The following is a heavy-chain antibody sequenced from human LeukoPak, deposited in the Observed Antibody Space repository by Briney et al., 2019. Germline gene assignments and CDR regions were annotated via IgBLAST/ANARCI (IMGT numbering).Heavy chain of an antibody. CDR3: ARREYSSPPGVDS. CDR1: GFTFGDYA. CDR2: ISSSSSYI. J-gene: IGHJ4*02. V-gene: IGHV3-21*01. D-gene: IGHD6-6*01. Sequence: GRSLRLSCTASGFTFGDYAMSWVRQAPGKGLEWVSSISSSSSYIYYADSVKGRFTISRDNAKNSLYLQMNSLRAEDTAVYYCARREYSSPPGVDSWGQGTLVTVSS.